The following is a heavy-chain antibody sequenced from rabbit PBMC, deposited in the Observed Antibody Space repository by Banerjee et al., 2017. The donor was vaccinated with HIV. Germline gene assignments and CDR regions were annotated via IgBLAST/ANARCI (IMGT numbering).Heavy chain of an antibody. J-gene: IGHJ4*01. Sequence: QSLEESGGDLVKPGASLTLTCTASGFSFSISYYMCWVRQAPGKGPEWIACIDTSRGSTYYASWAKGRFTISKTSSTTVTLQMTSLTAADTATYFCARSSYDDYDGLNLWGPGTLVTVS. CDR3: ARSSYDDYDGLNL. CDR1: GFSFSISYY. CDR2: IDTSRGST. D-gene: IGHD2-1*01. V-gene: IGHV1S40*01.